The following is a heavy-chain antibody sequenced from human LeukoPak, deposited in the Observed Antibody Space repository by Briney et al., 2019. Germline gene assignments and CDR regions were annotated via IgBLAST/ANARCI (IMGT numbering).Heavy chain of an antibody. CDR2: MNPNSGNT. D-gene: IGHD2-2*01. J-gene: IGHJ4*02. Sequence: ASVKVSCKASGYTFTNYDINWVRQATGQGLEWMGWMNPNSGNTGYAQKFQGRVSMTRNTSIITAYMELSSLRSEDTAVYYCARGVPRYCRSPGRAAAESCCVYWGQGTLVTVSS. CDR3: ARGVPRYCRSPGRAAAESCCVY. V-gene: IGHV1-8*01. CDR1: GYTFTNYD.